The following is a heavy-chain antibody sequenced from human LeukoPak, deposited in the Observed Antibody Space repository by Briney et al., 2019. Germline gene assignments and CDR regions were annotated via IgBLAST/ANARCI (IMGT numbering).Heavy chain of an antibody. Sequence: GGSLRLSCAVSGFTFSNYWMYWLRQAPGKGLVWVSGINTDGSNTYYADSVKGRFTISRDNAKNTLYLQMNSLRAEDTAVFYCARERAVSFDYWGQGTLVTVSS. CDR1: GFTFSNYW. CDR2: INTDGSNT. J-gene: IGHJ4*02. CDR3: ARERAVSFDY. V-gene: IGHV3-74*01.